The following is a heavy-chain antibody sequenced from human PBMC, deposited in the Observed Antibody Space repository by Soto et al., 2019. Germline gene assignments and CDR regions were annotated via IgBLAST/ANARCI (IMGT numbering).Heavy chain of an antibody. J-gene: IGHJ6*02. Sequence: EASVKVSCKASGYTFTSYYMHWVRQAPGQGLEWMGIINPSGGSTSYAQKFQGRVTMTRDTSTSTVYMELSSLRSEDTAVYYCARAGIVVVVAAQYYYYYGMDVWGQGTTVTVSS. V-gene: IGHV1-46*01. D-gene: IGHD2-15*01. CDR1: GYTFTSYY. CDR3: ARAGIVVVVAAQYYYYYGMDV. CDR2: INPSGGST.